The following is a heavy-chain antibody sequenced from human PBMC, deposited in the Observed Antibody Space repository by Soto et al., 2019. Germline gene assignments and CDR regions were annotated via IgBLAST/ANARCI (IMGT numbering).Heavy chain of an antibody. D-gene: IGHD5-12*01. J-gene: IGHJ4*02. V-gene: IGHV1-2*04. CDR1: GYTFTGYY. CDR3: ARVGYSGYDFGYFDY. Sequence: ASVKVSCKASGYTFTGYYMHWVRQAPGQGLEWMGWINPNSGGTNYAQKFQGWVTMTRDTSISTAYMELSRLRSDDTAVYYCARVGYSGYDFGYFDYWGQGTLVTVSS. CDR2: INPNSGGT.